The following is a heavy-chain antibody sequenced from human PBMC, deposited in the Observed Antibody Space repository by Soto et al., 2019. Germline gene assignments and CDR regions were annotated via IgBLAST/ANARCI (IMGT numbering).Heavy chain of an antibody. D-gene: IGHD6-19*01. V-gene: IGHV1-2*04. Sequence: ASVKVSCKASGYTFTGYYMHWVRQAPGQGLEWMGWINPNSGGTNYAQKFQGWVTMTRDTSISTAYMELSRLRSDDTAVYYCAREDDSSGWSDVDYWGQGTLVTVSS. CDR3: AREDDSSGWSDVDY. CDR1: GYTFTGYY. CDR2: INPNSGGT. J-gene: IGHJ4*02.